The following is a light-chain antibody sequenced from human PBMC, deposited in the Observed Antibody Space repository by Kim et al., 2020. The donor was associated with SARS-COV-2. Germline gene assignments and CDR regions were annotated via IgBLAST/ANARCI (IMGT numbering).Light chain of an antibody. Sequence: QSIPISSTEPSRDGVTYKYVSWFQQHPGKAPKLLIFDVSTRPSGVSSRFSGSKSGNTASLTISGLQAEDEADYYCSAYITSNTLDVFGTGTKVTVL. V-gene: IGLV2-14*03. CDR3: SAYITSNTLDV. CDR1: SRDGVTYKY. J-gene: IGLJ1*01. CDR2: DVS.